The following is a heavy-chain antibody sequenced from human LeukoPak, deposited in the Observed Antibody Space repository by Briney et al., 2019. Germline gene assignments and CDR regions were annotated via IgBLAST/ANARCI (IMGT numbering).Heavy chain of an antibody. J-gene: IGHJ4*02. D-gene: IGHD3-10*01. CDR2: VHSSGST. CDR3: ARSKGDYGSGSLGY. V-gene: IGHV4-61*02. Sequence: SETLSLTCTVSGGPISSGNYYWNWIRLPAGKGLEWVGRVHSSGSTNHNPSLKSRVTISRDTSKNQFSVIVSSVSAADTAIYFCARSKGDYGSGSLGYWGQGILVTVSS. CDR1: GGPISSGNYY.